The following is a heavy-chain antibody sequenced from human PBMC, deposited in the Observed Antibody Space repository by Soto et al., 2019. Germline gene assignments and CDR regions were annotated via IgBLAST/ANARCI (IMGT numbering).Heavy chain of an antibody. CDR3: ALIILGRAETGQHY. J-gene: IGHJ4*02. D-gene: IGHD3-10*01. Sequence: EVQLVESGGGLVQPGGSLRLSCAASGFTFSDYWMNWVRRAPGKGLEWLANIKQDGTEKYYVDSVKGRFTISRDNAKNSLYLQMNSLRGEDTAMYYCALIILGRAETGQHYWGQGTLVTVSS. CDR2: IKQDGTEK. CDR1: GFTFSDYW. V-gene: IGHV3-7*01.